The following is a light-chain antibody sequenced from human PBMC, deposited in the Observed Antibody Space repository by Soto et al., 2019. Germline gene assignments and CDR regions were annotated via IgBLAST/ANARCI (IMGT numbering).Light chain of an antibody. CDR1: QSVSSY. CDR2: DAS. V-gene: IGKV3-11*01. Sequence: EIVLTQSPATLSLSPGERATLSCRASQSVSSYLAWYQQKPGQAPRLLIYDASNRATGIPARFSGSGSGTHFTLTISSREPEDFAVYYCQQRSNWPPALTFGGGTKVEIK. J-gene: IGKJ4*01. CDR3: QQRSNWPPALT.